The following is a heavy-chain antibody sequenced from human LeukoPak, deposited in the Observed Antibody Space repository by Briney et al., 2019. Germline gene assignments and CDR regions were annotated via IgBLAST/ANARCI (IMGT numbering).Heavy chain of an antibody. CDR1: GYTFTSYY. D-gene: IGHD6-19*01. CDR3: ARGVIRAVAGQFDP. Sequence: GASVKVSCKASGYTFTSYYMHWVRQAPGQGLEWMGRIIPILGIANYAQKFQGRVTITADKSTSTAYMELSSLRSEDTAVYYCARGVIRAVAGQFDPWGQGTLVTVSS. CDR2: IIPILGIA. J-gene: IGHJ5*02. V-gene: IGHV1-69*04.